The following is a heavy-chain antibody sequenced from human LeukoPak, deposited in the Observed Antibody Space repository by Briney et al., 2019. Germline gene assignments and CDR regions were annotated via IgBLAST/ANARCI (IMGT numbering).Heavy chain of an antibody. CDR3: AREYYDFWSGYYYFDY. CDR1: GFTFSSYA. D-gene: IGHD3-3*01. Sequence: PGGSLRLSCAASGFTFSSYAMTWVRPAPGKGLEWVSVISGSGGNTYYADSVKGRFTISRDNSKNTLYLQMNSLRAEDTAVYYCAREYYDFWSGYYYFDYWGQGTLVTVSS. CDR2: ISGSGGNT. V-gene: IGHV3-23*01. J-gene: IGHJ4*02.